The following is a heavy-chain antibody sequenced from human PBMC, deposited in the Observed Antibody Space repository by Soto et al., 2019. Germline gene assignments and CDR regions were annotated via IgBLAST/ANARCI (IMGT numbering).Heavy chain of an antibody. J-gene: IGHJ1*01. Sequence: EVQLVESGGGLVKPGGSLRLSCAASGFTFSSYSMNWVRQAPGKGLEWVSSISSSSSYIYYADSVKGRFTISRDNAKNSLYLQMSSLRAEDTAVYYCARVGYYLTGYFQHWGQGTLVTVSS. CDR2: ISSSSSYI. CDR1: GFTFSSYS. D-gene: IGHD3-22*01. CDR3: ARVGYYLTGYFQH. V-gene: IGHV3-21*01.